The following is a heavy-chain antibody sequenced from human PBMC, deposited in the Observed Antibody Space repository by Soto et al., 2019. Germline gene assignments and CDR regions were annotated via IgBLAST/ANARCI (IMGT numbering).Heavy chain of an antibody. V-gene: IGHV3-23*01. J-gene: IGHJ1*01. D-gene: IGHD4-17*01. Sequence: GGSLRLSCAASGFTFSSHAMSWVRQAPGKGLEWVSAISGSGGSTYYADSVKGRFTISRDNSKNTLYLQMNSLRAEDTAVYYCAKDRPTVVTPAEYFQHWGQGTLVTVSS. CDR1: GFTFSSHA. CDR2: ISGSGGST. CDR3: AKDRPTVVTPAEYFQH.